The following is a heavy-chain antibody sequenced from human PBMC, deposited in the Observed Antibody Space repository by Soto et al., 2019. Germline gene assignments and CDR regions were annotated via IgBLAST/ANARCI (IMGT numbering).Heavy chain of an antibody. Sequence: QVQLVQSGAEEKKPGASVKVSCKASGYTFTSYAMHWVRQAPGQRIEWIGWINAGNGNTKYSQKFQGRVTITRDPSASTAYMELTRLSSAALGVYYCTRVTSYYGMDVSGQGPTVTVS. V-gene: IGHV1-3*05. CDR1: GYTFTSYA. CDR2: INAGNGNT. J-gene: IGHJ6*02. CDR3: TRVTSYYGMDV. D-gene: IGHD3-10*01.